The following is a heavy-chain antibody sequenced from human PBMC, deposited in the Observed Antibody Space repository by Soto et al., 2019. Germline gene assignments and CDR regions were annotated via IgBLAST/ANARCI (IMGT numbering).Heavy chain of an antibody. V-gene: IGHV4-59*01. CDR3: ASSSVGCSSTSCYMALPGFDAFEI. CDR1: GGSISSYY. J-gene: IGHJ3*02. CDR2: IYYSGST. Sequence: TLSLTCTVSGGSISSYYWSWIRQPPGKGLEWIGYIYYSGSTNYNPSLKSRVTISVDTSKNQFSLKLSSVTAADTAVYYCASSSVGCSSTSCYMALPGFDAFEIWGQGTMVTVSS. D-gene: IGHD2-2*02.